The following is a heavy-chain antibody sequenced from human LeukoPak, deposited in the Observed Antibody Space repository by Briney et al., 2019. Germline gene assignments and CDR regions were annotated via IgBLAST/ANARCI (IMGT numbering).Heavy chain of an antibody. Sequence: PGGSLRLSCAASGFTFSSYWMHWVRQAPGKGLEWVSAISGSGDSTYYADSVKGRFTISRDNSRNTLYLQMNSLRAGDTAVYYCAKSFRSTSLDYWGQGTLVTVSS. CDR1: GFTFSSYW. J-gene: IGHJ4*02. CDR2: ISGSGDST. CDR3: AKSFRSTSLDY. D-gene: IGHD2-2*01. V-gene: IGHV3-23*01.